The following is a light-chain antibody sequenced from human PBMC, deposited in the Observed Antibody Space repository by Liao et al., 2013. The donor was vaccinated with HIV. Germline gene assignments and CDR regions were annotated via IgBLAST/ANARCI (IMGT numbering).Light chain of an antibody. CDR1: NIGSKS. Sequence: SSVLTQPPSVSVAPGKTATITCGANNIGSKSVQWFQQKPGQAPSLVIYYDSDRPSGIPERFSGSNSGNTATLTISGTQVMDEADYYCQAWDSSTARYVFGTGTKVTVL. J-gene: IGLJ1*01. V-gene: IGLV3-21*01. CDR3: QAWDSSTARYV. CDR2: YDS.